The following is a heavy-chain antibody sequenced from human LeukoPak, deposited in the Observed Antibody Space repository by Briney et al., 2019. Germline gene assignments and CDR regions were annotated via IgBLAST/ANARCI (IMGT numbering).Heavy chain of an antibody. Sequence: GASVKVSCKASGYTFTSYYIHWVRQAPGQGLEWMGIIYPGGGSTSYAQKFQGRVTMTRDMSTGTVYMELSSLRSEDTAVYYCARDNDFDYWGQGTLVTVSS. CDR1: GYTFTSYY. D-gene: IGHD2-8*01. CDR3: ARDNDFDY. J-gene: IGHJ4*02. CDR2: IYPGGGST. V-gene: IGHV1-46*01.